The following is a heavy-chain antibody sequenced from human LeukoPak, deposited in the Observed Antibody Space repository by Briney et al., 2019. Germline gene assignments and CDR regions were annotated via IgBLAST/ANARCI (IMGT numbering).Heavy chain of an antibody. D-gene: IGHD6-13*01. CDR3: ARGYPLSTTAAGTYFQH. CDR1: GYTFSGYY. Sequence: ASVKVSCKASGYTFSGYYMHWVRQAPGQGLEWMGWINPNSGGTNYAQKFQGRVTMTRDTSISTTYMELSRLRSDDTAVYYCARGYPLSTTAAGTYFQHWGQGTLVTVSS. V-gene: IGHV1-2*02. J-gene: IGHJ1*01. CDR2: INPNSGGT.